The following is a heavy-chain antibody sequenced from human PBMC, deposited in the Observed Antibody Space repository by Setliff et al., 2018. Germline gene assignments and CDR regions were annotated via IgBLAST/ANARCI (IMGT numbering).Heavy chain of an antibody. CDR1: GYMFKSHG. D-gene: IGHD2-2*01. Sequence: AASVKVSCKASGYMFKSHGINWMRQAPGQGFEWMGWISTYNGNTKSAQKFQGRFTMTTDTSTGTAYLELRSLRSDDTAVYYCSRLVRYCTTTSCQRLSGDEYWGQGTLVTVPQ. CDR2: ISTYNGNT. V-gene: IGHV1-18*04. J-gene: IGHJ4*02. CDR3: SRLVRYCTTTSCQRLSGDEY.